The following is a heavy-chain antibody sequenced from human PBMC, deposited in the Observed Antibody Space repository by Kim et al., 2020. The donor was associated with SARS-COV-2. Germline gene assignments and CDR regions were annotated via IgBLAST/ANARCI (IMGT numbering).Heavy chain of an antibody. J-gene: IGHJ4*02. CDR2: ISWNSGSI. CDR3: AKDKWTRLLPRSGSHFDY. V-gene: IGHV3-9*01. D-gene: IGHD1-26*01. Sequence: GGSLRLSCAASGFTFGDYAMHWVRQAPGKGLEWVSGISWNSGSIGYADSVKGRFTISRDNAKNSLYLQMNSLRAEDTALYYCAKDKWTRLLPRSGSHFDYWGQGTLVTVSS. CDR1: GFTFGDYA.